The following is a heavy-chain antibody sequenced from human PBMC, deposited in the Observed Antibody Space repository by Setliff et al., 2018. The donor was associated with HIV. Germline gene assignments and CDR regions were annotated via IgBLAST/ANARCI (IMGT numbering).Heavy chain of an antibody. J-gene: IGHJ3*02. D-gene: IGHD6-19*01. V-gene: IGHV4-4*02. Sequence: SETLSLTCAVSGASTISSNWWSWVRQPPGKGLEWIGEIYHDGSTNYNPSLKSRVTILVDKSKNQFSLKMSSVTAADTAVYYCARVAVAGTTFDVFDIWGQGTMVTV. CDR3: ARVAVAGTTFDVFDI. CDR1: GASTISSNW. CDR2: IYHDGST.